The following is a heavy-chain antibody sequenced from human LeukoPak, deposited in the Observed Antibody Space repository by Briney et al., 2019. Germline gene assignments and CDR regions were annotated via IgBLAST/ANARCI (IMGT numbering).Heavy chain of an antibody. CDR2: INHSGST. CDR1: GGSFSGYY. J-gene: IGHJ4*02. D-gene: IGHD5-18*01. CDR3: ARGFWLGYSYGYPY. Sequence: PSETLSLTCAVYGGSFSGYYWSWIRQPPGKGLEWIGEINHSGSTNYNPSLKSRVTISVDTSKNQFSLKLSSVTAADTAVYYCARGFWLGYSYGYPYWGQGTLVTVSS. V-gene: IGHV4-34*01.